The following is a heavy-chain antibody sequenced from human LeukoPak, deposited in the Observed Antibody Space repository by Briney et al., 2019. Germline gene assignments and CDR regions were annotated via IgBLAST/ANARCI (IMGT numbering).Heavy chain of an antibody. V-gene: IGHV3-23*01. CDR2: IVGSGVTT. Sequence: GGSLRLSCGASGFTFNSYGMHWVRQAPGKGLEWVSGIVGSGVTTYYADSVKGRFTISRDNSKNTLYLHMNGLRVEDTAIYYCARDERWIQFNYWGQGTLVTVSS. D-gene: IGHD5-18*01. J-gene: IGHJ4*02. CDR1: GFTFNSYG. CDR3: ARDERWIQFNY.